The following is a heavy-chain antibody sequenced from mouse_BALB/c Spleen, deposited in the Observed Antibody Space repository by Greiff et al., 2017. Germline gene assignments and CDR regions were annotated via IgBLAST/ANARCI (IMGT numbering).Heavy chain of an antibody. CDR3: AGGEWLRSAMDY. J-gene: IGHJ4*01. V-gene: IGHV5-4*02. D-gene: IGHD2-2*01. Sequence: EVMLVESGGGLVKPGGSLKLSCAASGFTFSDYYMYWVRQTPGQRLEWVATISAGGSYTYYPDSVKGRFTISRDNAKNNLYLQMSSLKSEDTAMYYCAGGEWLRSAMDYWGQGTSVTVSS. CDR2: ISAGGSYT. CDR1: GFTFSDYY.